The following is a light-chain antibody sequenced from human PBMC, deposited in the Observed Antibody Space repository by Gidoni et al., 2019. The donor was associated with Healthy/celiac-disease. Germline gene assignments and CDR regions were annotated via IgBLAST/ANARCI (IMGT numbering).Light chain of an antibody. Sequence: DMQMTQSTSSLSASVGDRVSITCRASQSIRSYLNWYQQKPGKATKLLIYAASSLQSGVPSRFSGSGSGTDFTLTISSLQPEDFATYYCQQSYSTPWTFGQGTKVEIK. CDR1: QSIRSY. V-gene: IGKV1-39*01. CDR3: QQSYSTPWT. J-gene: IGKJ1*01. CDR2: AAS.